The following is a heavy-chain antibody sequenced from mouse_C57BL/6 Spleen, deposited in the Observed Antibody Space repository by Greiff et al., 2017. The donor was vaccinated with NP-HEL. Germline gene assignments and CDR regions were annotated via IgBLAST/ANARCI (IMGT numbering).Heavy chain of an antibody. CDR2: ISYDGSN. CDR3: ARAPTHYYYGSSSWYFDV. D-gene: IGHD1-1*01. CDR1: GYSITSGYY. Sequence: ESGPGLVKPSQSLSLTCSVTGYSITSGYYWNWIRQFPGNKLEWMGYISYDGSNNYNPSLKNRISITRDTSKNQFFLKLNSVTTEDTATYYCARAPTHYYYGSSSWYFDVWGTGTTVTVSS. J-gene: IGHJ1*03. V-gene: IGHV3-6*01.